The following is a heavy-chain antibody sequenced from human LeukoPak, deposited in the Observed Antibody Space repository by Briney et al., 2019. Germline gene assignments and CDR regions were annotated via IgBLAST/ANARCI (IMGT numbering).Heavy chain of an antibody. CDR1: GFTVSSNY. J-gene: IGHJ6*02. D-gene: IGHD6-19*01. V-gene: IGHV3-53*01. Sequence: GGSLRLSCAASGFTVSSNYMSWVRQAPGKGLEWVSVIYSGGSTYYADSVKGRFTISRDNSKNTLYLQMNSLRAEDTAVYYCAREDSGWYYYYYGMDVWGQGTTVTVSS. CDR2: IYSGGST. CDR3: AREDSGWYYYYYGMDV.